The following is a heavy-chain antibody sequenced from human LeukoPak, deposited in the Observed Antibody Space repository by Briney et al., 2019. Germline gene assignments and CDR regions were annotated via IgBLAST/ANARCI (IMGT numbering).Heavy chain of an antibody. J-gene: IGHJ4*02. D-gene: IGHD3/OR15-3a*01. Sequence: SQTLSLTCAISRDTVTTNSATWNWIRQSPSRGLEWLGRTYYRSKWYNDYAVSVKSRITFNPDTSKNQFSLQLNSMTPEDTAVYYCARSTGFYTRWGQGTLVTVSS. CDR2: TYYRSKWYN. V-gene: IGHV6-1*01. CDR3: ARSTGFYTR. CDR1: RDTVTTNSAT.